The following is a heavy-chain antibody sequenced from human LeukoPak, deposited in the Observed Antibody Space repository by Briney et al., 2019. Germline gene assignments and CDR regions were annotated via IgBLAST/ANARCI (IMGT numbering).Heavy chain of an antibody. CDR3: ARSREYYYYMDV. CDR2: IYTSGST. V-gene: IGHV4-4*07. Sequence: SETLSLTCTVSGGSISSYYWSWIRQPAGKGLEWIGRIYTSGSTNYNPSLKSRVTISVDTSENQFSLKLTSVTAADTAVYYCARSREYYYYMDVWGKGTTVTVSS. D-gene: IGHD1-26*01. CDR1: GGSISSYY. J-gene: IGHJ6*03.